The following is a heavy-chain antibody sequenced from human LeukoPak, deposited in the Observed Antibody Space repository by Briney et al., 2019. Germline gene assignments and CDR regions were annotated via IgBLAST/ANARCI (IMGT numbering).Heavy chain of an antibody. V-gene: IGHV7-4-1*02. CDR1: GYTFTSYY. J-gene: IGHJ4*02. CDR3: ARGPSGGAADY. Sequence: ASVKVSCKASGYTFTSYYMHWVRQAPGQGLEWMGWINTNTGNPTYAQGFTGRFVFSLDTSVSTAYLQISSLKAEDTAVYYCARGPSGGAADYWGQGTLVTVSS. CDR2: INTNTGNP. D-gene: IGHD2-21*01.